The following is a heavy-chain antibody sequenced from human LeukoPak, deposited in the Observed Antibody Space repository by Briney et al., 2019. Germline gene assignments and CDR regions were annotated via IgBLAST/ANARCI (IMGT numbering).Heavy chain of an antibody. J-gene: IGHJ3*02. V-gene: IGHV3-15*01. D-gene: IGHD3-22*01. Sequence: GGSLRLSCAASGFTFSNDWMSWVRQAPGKGLEWVGRIKSKTDGGTTDYAAPVKGRFTISRDDSKNTLYLQMNSLKTEDTAVYYCTTVTSYYDSSGQDAFDIWGQGAMVTVSS. CDR1: GFTFSNDW. CDR2: IKSKTDGGTT. CDR3: TTVTSYYDSSGQDAFDI.